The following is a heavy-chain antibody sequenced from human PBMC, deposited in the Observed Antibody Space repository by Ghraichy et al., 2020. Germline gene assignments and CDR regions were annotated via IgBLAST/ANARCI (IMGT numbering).Heavy chain of an antibody. Sequence: VSGGSISNYYWSWIRQPPGKGLEWIGYIYYSGSTNYNPSLKSRVTISVDTSKNQFSLKLSSVTAADTAVYYCARAPSGGTAAGARYYYYMDVWGKGTTVTVSS. CDR1: GGSISNYY. CDR2: IYYSGST. J-gene: IGHJ6*03. V-gene: IGHV4-59*01. D-gene: IGHD6-13*01. CDR3: ARAPSGGTAAGARYYYYMDV.